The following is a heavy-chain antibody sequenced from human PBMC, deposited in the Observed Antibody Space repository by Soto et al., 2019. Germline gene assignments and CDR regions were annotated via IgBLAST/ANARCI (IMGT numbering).Heavy chain of an antibody. D-gene: IGHD6-13*01. CDR1: GGSFSGYY. CDR3: ARRGILSSSWYAPPGWVRGFYYFDY. CDR2: INHSGST. V-gene: IGHV4-34*01. J-gene: IGHJ4*02. Sequence: ASETLSLTCAVYGGSFSGYYWSWIRQPPGKGLEWIGEINHSGSTNYNPSLKSRVTISVDTSKNQFSLKLSSVTAADTAVYYCARRGILSSSWYAPPGWVRGFYYFDYWGQGTLVTVSS.